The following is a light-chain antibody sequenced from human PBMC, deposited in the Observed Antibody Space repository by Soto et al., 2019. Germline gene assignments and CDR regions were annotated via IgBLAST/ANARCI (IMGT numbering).Light chain of an antibody. CDR1: SSDVGRYNY. Sequence: QSALTQPPSASGSPGQSVTISCIGTSSDVGRYNYVSWYQHHPGKAPKLIIYEVTKRPSGVPDRFSGSKSANTASLTVSGLQADDEADYYCSSSVGSNNYVFGTGTKLTVL. V-gene: IGLV2-8*01. CDR3: SSSVGSNNYV. CDR2: EVT. J-gene: IGLJ1*01.